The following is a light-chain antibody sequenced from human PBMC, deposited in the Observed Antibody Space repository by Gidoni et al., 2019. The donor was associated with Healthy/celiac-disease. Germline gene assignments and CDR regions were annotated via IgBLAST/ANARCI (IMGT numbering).Light chain of an antibody. CDR3: QQYDNLLCS. Sequence: DIQMTQSPSSLSASVGDRVTITCQASQDISNYLNWYQQKPGKAPKLLIYDASNLETGDPSRFSGSGSGTDFTFTISSLQPEDIATYYCQQYDNLLCSFGQGTKLEIK. CDR1: QDISNY. V-gene: IGKV1-33*01. J-gene: IGKJ2*04. CDR2: DAS.